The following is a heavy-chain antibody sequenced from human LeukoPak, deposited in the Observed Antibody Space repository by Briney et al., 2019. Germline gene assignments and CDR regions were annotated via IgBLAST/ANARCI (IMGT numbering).Heavy chain of an antibody. CDR3: AREKEAAAGQTYYFDY. V-gene: IGHV3-30*04. CDR1: GFTFSSYA. J-gene: IGHJ4*02. D-gene: IGHD6-13*01. CDR2: ISYDGSNK. Sequence: GRSLRLSCAASGFTFSSYAMHWVRQAPGKGLEWVAVISYDGSNKYYADSVKGRFTISRDNSRNTLYLQMNSLRAEDTAVYYCAREKEAAAGQTYYFDYWGQGTLVTVSS.